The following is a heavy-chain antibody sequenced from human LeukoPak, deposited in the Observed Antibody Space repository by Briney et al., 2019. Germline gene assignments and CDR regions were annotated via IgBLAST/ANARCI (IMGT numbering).Heavy chain of an antibody. V-gene: IGHV3-53*01. CDR1: GFTVSSNY. D-gene: IGHD2/OR15-2a*01. CDR3: ARGPPLSKYYFDY. CDR2: IYSGGDT. Sequence: PGGSLRLSCAASGFTVSSNYMSWVRQAPGKGLEWVSDIYSGGDTYYADSVKGRFTISRDNPKNTLYLQMNSLSAEDTALYYCARGPPLSKYYFDYWGQGTLVTVSS. J-gene: IGHJ4*02.